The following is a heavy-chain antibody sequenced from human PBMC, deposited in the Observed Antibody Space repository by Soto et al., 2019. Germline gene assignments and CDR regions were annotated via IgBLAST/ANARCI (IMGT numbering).Heavy chain of an antibody. J-gene: IGHJ3*02. D-gene: IGHD3-10*01. CDR2: IYHRGST. CDR3: ARAHGSGWGAFEI. Sequence: QLQLQESGSGLVKPSQTLSLTCAVSGGSISSGGYSWSWIRQPPGKGLEWIGYIYHRGSTYYNPSLKSRVTISADGSKHQFPLQLSSVTAADTAVYYCARAHGSGWGAFEIWGQGTMVTVSS. CDR1: GGSISSGGYS. V-gene: IGHV4-30-2*01.